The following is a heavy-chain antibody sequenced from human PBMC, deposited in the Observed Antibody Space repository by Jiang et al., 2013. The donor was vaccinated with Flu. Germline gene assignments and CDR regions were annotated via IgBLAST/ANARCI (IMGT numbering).Heavy chain of an antibody. J-gene: IGHJ4*02. CDR1: GGSISDSSDY. CDR2: CPLVGIT. D-gene: IGHD2-21*01. CDR3: ARDRDIVSRGGFDY. Sequence: CTVSGGSISDSSDYWGWIRQPQERGWSGLGVCPLVGITYYSPSLKSRVTMSVDTSKKQFSLRLSSVIAADTAVYYCARDRDIVSRGGFDYWGQGTLVTVSS. V-gene: IGHV4-39*07.